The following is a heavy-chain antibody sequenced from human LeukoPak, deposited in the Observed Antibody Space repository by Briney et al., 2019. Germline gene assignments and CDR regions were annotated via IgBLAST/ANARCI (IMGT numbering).Heavy chain of an antibody. CDR2: ISYDGSNK. V-gene: IGHV3-30-3*02. D-gene: IGHD3-22*01. CDR3: AKRGGDNSGYHRGAFDI. CDR1: GFTFSSYA. Sequence: PGGSLRLSCGASGFTFSSYAMHWVRQAPGKGLEWVAVISYDGSNKYYADSVKGRFSISRDNSKNTLYLQMNSLRAEDTAVYYCAKRGGDNSGYHRGAFDIWGQGTVVTVSS. J-gene: IGHJ3*02.